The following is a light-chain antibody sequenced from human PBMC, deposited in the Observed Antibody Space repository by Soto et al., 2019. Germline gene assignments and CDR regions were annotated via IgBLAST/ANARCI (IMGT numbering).Light chain of an antibody. Sequence: DIHMTQSPSSLSGALGDRVTITCRASQTISSWLAWYQQKPGKAPKLLIYMASSLESGVPSRFSGYGSGTEFTLTISGVQPDDFATYYCQQYDSYFTFGQGTRLEI. J-gene: IGKJ5*01. CDR1: QTISSW. CDR3: QQYDSYFT. V-gene: IGKV1-5*03. CDR2: MAS.